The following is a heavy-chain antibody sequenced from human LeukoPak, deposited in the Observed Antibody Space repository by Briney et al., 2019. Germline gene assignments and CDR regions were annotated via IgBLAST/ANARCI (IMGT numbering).Heavy chain of an antibody. CDR3: ARARRAVAGPFDY. Sequence: ASVKVSCKASGVTFSSYAISWVRQAPGQGLEWMGDIIPMFGTAKHAQKFQGRVTITADESTSTAYMELSSLRSEDTAVYYCARARRAVAGPFDYWGQGTLVTVSS. V-gene: IGHV1-69*13. J-gene: IGHJ4*02. D-gene: IGHD6-19*01. CDR2: IIPMFGTA. CDR1: GVTFSSYA.